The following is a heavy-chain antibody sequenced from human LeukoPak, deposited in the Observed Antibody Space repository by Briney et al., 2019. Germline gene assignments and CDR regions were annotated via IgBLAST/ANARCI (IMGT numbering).Heavy chain of an antibody. J-gene: IGHJ4*02. CDR3: ARHGAYSYAWDFLDY. Sequence: SETLSLTCTVSGDSISSYYWSWIRQPPGKGLEWIGYIHHSGRTNHNPALTSRATISLDTSKNQFSLKLSSVTAADTAVYYCARHGAYSYAWDFLDYWGQGTLVTVSP. CDR1: GDSISSYY. D-gene: IGHD5-18*01. V-gene: IGHV4-59*08. CDR2: IHHSGRT.